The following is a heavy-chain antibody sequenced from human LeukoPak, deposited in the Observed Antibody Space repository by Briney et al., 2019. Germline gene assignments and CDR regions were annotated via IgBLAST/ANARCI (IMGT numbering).Heavy chain of an antibody. V-gene: IGHV4-34*01. CDR1: GGSFSGYY. Sequence: SETLSLTCAVYGGSFSGYYWSWIRQPPGKGLEWIGEINHSGSTNYNPSLKSRVTISVDTSKNQFSLQLNSVTPEDTAVYYCAGSYYGDSPVDYWGQGTLVTVSS. J-gene: IGHJ4*02. CDR3: AGSYYGDSPVDY. D-gene: IGHD4-17*01. CDR2: INHSGST.